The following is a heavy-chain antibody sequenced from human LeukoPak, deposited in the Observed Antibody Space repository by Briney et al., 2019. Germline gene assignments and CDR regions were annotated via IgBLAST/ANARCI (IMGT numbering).Heavy chain of an antibody. CDR2: IYSGGST. CDR1: GFTVSSNY. D-gene: IGHD3-16*02. V-gene: IGHV3-66*01. CDR3: VQRRSGGVIVRDY. Sequence: GGSLRLSCAASGFTVSSNYMSWVRQAPGKGLEWVSVIYSGGSTYYADSVKGRFTISRDNAKNTLYLQMNSLRAEDTAVYYCVQRRSGGVIVRDYWGQGTLVTVSS. J-gene: IGHJ4*02.